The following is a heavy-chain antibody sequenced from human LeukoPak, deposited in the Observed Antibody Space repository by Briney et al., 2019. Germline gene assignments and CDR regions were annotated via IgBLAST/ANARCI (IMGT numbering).Heavy chain of an antibody. CDR3: ARDLGGDCGGDCYSY. D-gene: IGHD2-21*02. CDR2: IYYSGST. CDR1: GGSISSSSYY. V-gene: IGHV4-39*07. J-gene: IGHJ4*02. Sequence: ASETLSLTCTFSGGSISSSSYYWGWIRQPPGKGLEWIGSIYYSGSTYYNPSLKSRVTISVDTSKNQFSLKLSSVTAADTAVYYCARDLGGDCGGDCYSYWGQGTLVTVSS.